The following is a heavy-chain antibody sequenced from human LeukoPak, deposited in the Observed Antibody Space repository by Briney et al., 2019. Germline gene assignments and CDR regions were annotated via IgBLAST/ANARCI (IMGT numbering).Heavy chain of an antibody. J-gene: IGHJ6*03. Sequence: ASVKVSCKASGYTFTSYGISWVRQAPGQGLEWMGWISAYNGNTNYAQKLQGRVTMTTDTSTSTAYMEPRSLRSDDTAVYYCARAILTFYYYYYMDVWGKGTTVTVSS. CDR2: ISAYNGNT. D-gene: IGHD3-9*01. CDR1: GYTFTSYG. CDR3: ARAILTFYYYYYMDV. V-gene: IGHV1-18*01.